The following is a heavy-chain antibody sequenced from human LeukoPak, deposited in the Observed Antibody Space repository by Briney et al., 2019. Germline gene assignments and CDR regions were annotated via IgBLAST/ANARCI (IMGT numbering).Heavy chain of an antibody. CDR3: VRDASYYDSRGYYDAFDL. V-gene: IGHV3-7*01. CDR1: GFTLSRYW. J-gene: IGHJ3*01. Sequence: PGGSLRLSCAASGFTLSRYWMIWVRQAPGKGLEWVANIKQDESLKYYVDSVKGRFTISRDNGKNSLFLQMNSLRAEDTAVYYCVRDASYYDSRGYYDAFDLWGQGTMVTVSS. CDR2: IKQDESLK. D-gene: IGHD3-22*01.